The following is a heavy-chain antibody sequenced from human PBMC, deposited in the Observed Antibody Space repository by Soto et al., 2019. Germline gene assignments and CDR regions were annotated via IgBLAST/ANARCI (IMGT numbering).Heavy chain of an antibody. CDR3: ARKVLGSTSRPDWWYFDL. CDR1: GFTFINYA. V-gene: IGHV3-23*01. D-gene: IGHD2-2*01. J-gene: IGHJ2*01. Sequence: EVQLLESGGGLVQPGGSLRLSCVGSGFTFINYAMNWVRQTPGKGLEWVSGISGGGDRTFDADSVEGRFTISRDNSKNTVSLQMNSLRADDTAVYYCARKVLGSTSRPDWWYFDLWGRGTLVTVSS. CDR2: ISGGGDRT.